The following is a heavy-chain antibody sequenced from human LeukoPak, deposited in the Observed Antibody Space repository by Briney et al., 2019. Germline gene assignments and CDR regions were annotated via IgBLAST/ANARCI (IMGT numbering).Heavy chain of an antibody. V-gene: IGHV4-61*01. D-gene: IGHD3-22*01. CDR2: IYYSGST. Sequence: SETLSLTCTVSNGSISSRSYYWSWIRQPPGKGLEWIGNIYYSGSTNYNPSLKSRVTISVDTSKNQFSLKLSSVTAADTAVYYCTRGSIAYYYMDVWGKGTAVTISS. CDR1: NGSISSRSYY. CDR3: TRGSIAYYYMDV. J-gene: IGHJ6*03.